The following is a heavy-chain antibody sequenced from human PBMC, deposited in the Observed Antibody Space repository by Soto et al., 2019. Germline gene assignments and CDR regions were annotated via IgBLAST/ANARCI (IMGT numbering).Heavy chain of an antibody. CDR1: GGSITGTTNY. J-gene: IGHJ5*02. D-gene: IGHD3-10*01. Sequence: SETLSLTCTVPGGSITGTTNYWGWIRQPPGKGLEWIGTVDYTGSTNYNPSLESRVTISVDTSKNQFSLNLRSVTAADTAVYYCARRTPLYASESSRFDPWGQGALVTVSS. CDR3: ARRTPLYASESSRFDP. V-gene: IGHV4-39*01. CDR2: VDYTGST.